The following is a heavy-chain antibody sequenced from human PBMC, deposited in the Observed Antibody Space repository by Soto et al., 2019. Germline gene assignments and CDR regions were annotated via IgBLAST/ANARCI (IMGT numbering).Heavy chain of an antibody. CDR3: TTGSTGRDY. D-gene: IGHD3-10*01. J-gene: IGHJ4*02. Sequence: EVQLVESGGGLVKPGGSLRLSCAASGFTFTSAWMTWVRQAPGKGLEWVGRVKSITDGGTTDYAAPVKGRFTISRDDSEKTLYLQMNSLKTEDTAVYYCTTGSTGRDYWGQGTLVTVSS. CDR1: GFTFTSAW. V-gene: IGHV3-15*01. CDR2: VKSITDGGTT.